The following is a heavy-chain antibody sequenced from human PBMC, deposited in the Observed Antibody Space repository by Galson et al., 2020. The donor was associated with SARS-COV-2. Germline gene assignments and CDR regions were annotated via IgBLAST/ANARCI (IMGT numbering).Heavy chain of an antibody. D-gene: IGHD5-12*01. J-gene: IGHJ4*02. V-gene: IGHV3-33*01. CDR1: GFPFSTYA. CDR2: IWSDGLHK. Sequence: LSLTCAASGFPFSTYAFHWVRQAPGKGLEWVAVIWSDGLHKYYGDSVKGRFTISRDNSKNTVDLEMDGLRLEGTAVYYCAVSIIVAGGIDYWGQGTQVTVSS. CDR3: AVSIIVAGGIDY.